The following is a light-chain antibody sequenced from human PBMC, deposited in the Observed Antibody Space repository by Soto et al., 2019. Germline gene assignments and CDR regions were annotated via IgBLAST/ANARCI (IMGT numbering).Light chain of an antibody. V-gene: IGKV3-11*01. Sequence: EVVLTQSPDTLSFSPGETATLSCRASQSVDRYVAWYQQKLGQPPRLLIYDAYTRATGVAARSTGSGSATDFSLTITSLEPEDFAVYYCQQRAKWPSTFGPGTKVDIK. CDR1: QSVDRY. CDR3: QQRAKWPST. J-gene: IGKJ2*02. CDR2: DAY.